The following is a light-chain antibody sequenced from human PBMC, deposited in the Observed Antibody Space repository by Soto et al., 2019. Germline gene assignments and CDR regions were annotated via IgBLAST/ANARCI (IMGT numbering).Light chain of an antibody. CDR3: HQYGSSPQT. J-gene: IGKJ1*01. CDR1: QSVTSSY. Sequence: EIVLTQSPGTLSLSPGERGALSCRASQSVTSSYLAWYQQKPGQAPRLLIYGASSRATGIPARFSGSGSGTDFTLTISRLEPEDFAVYYCHQYGSSPQTFGQGTKVEI. CDR2: GAS. V-gene: IGKV3-20*01.